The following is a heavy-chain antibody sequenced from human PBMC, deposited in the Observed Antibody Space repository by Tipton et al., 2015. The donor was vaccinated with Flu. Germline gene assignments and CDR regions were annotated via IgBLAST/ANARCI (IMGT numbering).Heavy chain of an antibody. V-gene: IGHV1-69*01. CDR3: ATSSGSGSYYEANWFDL. CDR2: IIPFFGAA. J-gene: IGHJ5*01. Sequence: QLMQSGAEVKKPESSVKVSCRASGGTFNSYTINWVRQAPGQGLEWMGGIIPFFGAANYAQKFQGRVTITADESTTTAYMELSSLRSEDTAVYYCATSSGSGSYYEANWFDLWGQGTLVTVSS. CDR1: GGTFNSYT. D-gene: IGHD3-10*01.